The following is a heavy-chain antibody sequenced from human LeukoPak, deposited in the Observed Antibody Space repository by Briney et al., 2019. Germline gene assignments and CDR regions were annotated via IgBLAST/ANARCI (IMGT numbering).Heavy chain of an antibody. V-gene: IGHV3-23*01. Sequence: PGGSLRLSCAASGFTFSSYGMSWVRQAPGKGLEWVSAISGSGGSTYYADSVKGRFTISRDNSKNTLYLQMNSLRAEDTAVYYCARWLFKTKDAFDIWGQGTMVTVSS. CDR3: ARWLFKTKDAFDI. CDR2: ISGSGGST. D-gene: IGHD3-10*01. J-gene: IGHJ3*02. CDR1: GFTFSSYG.